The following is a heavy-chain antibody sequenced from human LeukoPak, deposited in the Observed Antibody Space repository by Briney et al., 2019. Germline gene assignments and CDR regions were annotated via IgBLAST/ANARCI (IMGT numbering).Heavy chain of an antibody. CDR3: ARDGLSNNWYEFDF. D-gene: IGHD1-1*01. Sequence: SGGSLRLSCAASGFTFRRYGMQWVRQAPGKGLEWVAVISHDGIVKYYADSVKGRFTISRDNSKNTLFLQMNSLRAEDTAVYYCARDGLSNNWYEFDFWGQGTLVTVSS. V-gene: IGHV3-30*03. CDR2: ISHDGIVK. J-gene: IGHJ4*02. CDR1: GFTFRRYG.